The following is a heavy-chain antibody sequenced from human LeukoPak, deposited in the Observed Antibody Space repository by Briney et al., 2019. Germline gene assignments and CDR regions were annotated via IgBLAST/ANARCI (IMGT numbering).Heavy chain of an antibody. CDR3: AKVGCSSSSCLNAFDI. J-gene: IGHJ3*02. CDR2: IIPIVDIA. CDR1: GGTFSSYA. D-gene: IGHD2-2*01. Sequence: SVTVSYKASGGTFSSYAINWVRQAPGQGLEWMGRIIPIVDIANYAQKFQGRVTITADKSTSTAYMELSSLRSEDTAVYYCAKVGCSSSSCLNAFDIWGQGTMVTVSS. V-gene: IGHV1-69*04.